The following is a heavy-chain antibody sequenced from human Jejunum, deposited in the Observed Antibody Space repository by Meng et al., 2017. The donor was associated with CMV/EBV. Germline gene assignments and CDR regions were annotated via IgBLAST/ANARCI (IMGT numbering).Heavy chain of an antibody. CDR2: IYYSGST. J-gene: IGHJ6*02. CDR3: VRDNTPPLYGMDV. Sequence: SGGSVSSGSNYWSWIRQPPGKGLEWIGCIYYSGSTNYNPSLVSRVTISVDTSKNQFSLKLNSVTAADTAVYYCVRDNTPPLYGMDVWGPGTTVTVSS. V-gene: IGHV4-61*01. CDR1: GGSVSSGSNY.